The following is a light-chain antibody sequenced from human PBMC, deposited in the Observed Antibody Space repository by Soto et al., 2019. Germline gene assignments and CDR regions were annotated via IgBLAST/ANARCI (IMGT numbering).Light chain of an antibody. Sequence: QSALTQPASVSGSPGQSITISCTGTSTDVGRYNYVSWYQQHPGKAPKLMIYDVSNRPSGVSSRFSGSKSGITASLTISGLQAEDEAEYYCSSYTSDSTYVFGTGTKVTVL. CDR2: DVS. CDR3: SSYTSDSTYV. CDR1: STDVGRYNY. J-gene: IGLJ1*01. V-gene: IGLV2-14*01.